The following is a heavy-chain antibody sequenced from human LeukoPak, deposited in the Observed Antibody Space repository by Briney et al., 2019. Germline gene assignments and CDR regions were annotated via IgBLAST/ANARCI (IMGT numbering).Heavy chain of an antibody. CDR1: GGTFTSYA. CDR3: ARKLRLGGNWSDP. Sequence: SVKVSCKTSGGTFTSYAITWVRQAPGQGLEWMGKIIPISGTTNYAQKFQGRVTFTADESTSTAYMELSSLRSEDTALYYCARKLRLGGNWSDPWGQGTLVTVSS. J-gene: IGHJ5*02. V-gene: IGHV1-69*15. CDR2: IIPISGTT. D-gene: IGHD1-26*01.